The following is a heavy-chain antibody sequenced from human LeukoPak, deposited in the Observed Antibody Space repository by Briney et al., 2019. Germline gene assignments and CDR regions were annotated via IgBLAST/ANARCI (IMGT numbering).Heavy chain of an antibody. CDR2: IKQDGSEK. Sequence: GGSLRLSCAASGFTFSSYWMSWVRQAPGKGLEWVANIKQDGSEKYYVDSVKGRFTISRDNAKNSLYLQMNSLRAEDTAVYYCCSYYYDSSGYYRLDYWGQGTLVTVSS. D-gene: IGHD3-22*01. V-gene: IGHV3-7*01. CDR3: CSYYYDSSGYYRLDY. J-gene: IGHJ4*02. CDR1: GFTFSSYW.